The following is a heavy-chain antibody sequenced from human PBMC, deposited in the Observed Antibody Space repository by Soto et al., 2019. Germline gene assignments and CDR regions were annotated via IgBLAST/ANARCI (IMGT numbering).Heavy chain of an antibody. J-gene: IGHJ5*02. D-gene: IGHD6-13*01. CDR2: ISYDGSNK. V-gene: IGHV3-30-3*01. CDR1: GFTFSSYA. Sequence: GGSLRLSCAASGFTFSSYAMHWVRQAPGKGLEWVAVISYDGSNKYYADSVKGRFTISRDNSKNTLYLQMNSLRAEDTAVYYCAREYSSPRNWFDPWGQGTLVTVSS. CDR3: AREYSSPRNWFDP.